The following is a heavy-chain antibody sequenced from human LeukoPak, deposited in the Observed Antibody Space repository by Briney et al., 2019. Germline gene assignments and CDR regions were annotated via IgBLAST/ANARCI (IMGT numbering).Heavy chain of an antibody. CDR3: ARVIAAAGRNPYFDY. J-gene: IGHJ4*02. Sequence: ASVKVSCKASGYTFTSYDINWVRQATGQGLEWMGWMNPNSGNTGYAQKFQGRVTMTRDTSISTAYMELSRLRSDDTAVYYCARVIAAAGRNPYFDYWGQGTLVTVSS. D-gene: IGHD6-13*01. CDR1: GYTFTSYD. V-gene: IGHV1-8*01. CDR2: MNPNSGNT.